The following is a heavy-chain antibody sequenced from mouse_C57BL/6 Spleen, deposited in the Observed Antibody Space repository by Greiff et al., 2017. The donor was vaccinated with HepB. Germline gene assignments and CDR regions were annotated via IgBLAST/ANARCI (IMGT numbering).Heavy chain of an antibody. CDR1: GFTFSSYA. D-gene: IGHD2-4*01. V-gene: IGHV5-9-1*02. J-gene: IGHJ3*01. CDR2: ISSGGDYI. CDR3: TNYDEGAWFAY. Sequence: EVNVVESGEGLVKPGGSLKLSCAASGFTFSSYAMSWVRQTPEKRLEWVAYISSGGDYIYYADTVKGRFTISRDNARNTLYLQMSSLKSEDTAMYYCTNYDEGAWFAYWGQGTLVTVSA.